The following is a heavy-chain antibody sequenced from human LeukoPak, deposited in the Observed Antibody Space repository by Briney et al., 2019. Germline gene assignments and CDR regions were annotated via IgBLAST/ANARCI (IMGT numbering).Heavy chain of an antibody. CDR3: ADSNYWHPVDY. Sequence: PGGSLRLSCAASGFTFSSYAMRWVRQAPGKGLEWVSSISGSGDSTSYADSVKGRFTIYRDNSKNTLYLQMNSRRAEDTAVYYCADSNYWHPVDYWGQGTLVTVSS. V-gene: IGHV3-23*01. CDR1: GFTFSSYA. CDR2: ISGSGDST. J-gene: IGHJ4*02. D-gene: IGHD4-11*01.